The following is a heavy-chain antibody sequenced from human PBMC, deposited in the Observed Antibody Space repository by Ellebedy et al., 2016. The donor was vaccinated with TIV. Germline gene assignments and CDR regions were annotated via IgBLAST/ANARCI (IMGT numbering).Heavy chain of an antibody. J-gene: IGHJ4*02. CDR1: GFTFSSYV. V-gene: IGHV3-23*01. CDR2: ISGSGGST. D-gene: IGHD1-14*01. CDR3: ARGRTTGI. Sequence: PGESLKISCAASGFTFSSYVMSWVRQAPGKGLEWVSAISGSGGSTYYADSVKGRFTISRDNSKNTLYLQMNSLRAEDTAVYYCARGRTTGIWGQGTLVTVSS.